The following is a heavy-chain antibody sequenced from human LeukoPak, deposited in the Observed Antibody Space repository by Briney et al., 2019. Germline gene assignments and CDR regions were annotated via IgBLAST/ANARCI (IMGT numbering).Heavy chain of an antibody. V-gene: IGHV3-30*03. CDR3: ASGVFQDWFDP. CDR1: GFTFSNYG. J-gene: IGHJ5*02. CDR2: ISYDGSNK. D-gene: IGHD2-8*01. Sequence: GGSLRLSCAASGFTFSNYGMHWVRQAPGKGLEWVAVISYDGSNKYYADSVKGRFTISRDNAKNSLYLQMSSLRAEDTAVYYCASGVFQDWFDPWGQGTLVTVSS.